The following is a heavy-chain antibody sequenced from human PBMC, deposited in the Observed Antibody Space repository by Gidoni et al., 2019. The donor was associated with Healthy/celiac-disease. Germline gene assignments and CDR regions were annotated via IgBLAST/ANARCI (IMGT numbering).Heavy chain of an antibody. J-gene: IGHJ4*02. CDR2: IKSKTEGGTT. D-gene: IGHD6-19*01. V-gene: IGHV3-15*01. CDR1: GFTFSNAW. Sequence: EVQLVESGGGLVKPGGSLRLSCAASGFTFSNAWMSWVRQAPGKGLEWVGRIKSKTEGGTTDYAAPVKGRFTISRDDSKNTLYLQMNSLKTEDTAVYYCTTGKWLGSGWDYWGQGTLVTVSS. CDR3: TTGKWLGSGWDY.